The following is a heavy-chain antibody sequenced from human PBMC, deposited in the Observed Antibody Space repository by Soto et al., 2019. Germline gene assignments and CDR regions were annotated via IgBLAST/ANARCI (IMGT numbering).Heavy chain of an antibody. V-gene: IGHV4-59*08. CDR3: ARQGGEWLFGVQMDV. Sequence: QVQLQESGPGLVKPSETLSLTCTVSGSSITSFYWSWIRQSPGKGLEWIGYIYYSGNSNYNPSLKSRVTISVDTSKNQLSLKLGSVTAADTAVYYCARQGGEWLFGVQMDVWGKGTTVIVSS. CDR1: GSSITSFY. CDR2: IYYSGNS. J-gene: IGHJ6*04. D-gene: IGHD3-3*01.